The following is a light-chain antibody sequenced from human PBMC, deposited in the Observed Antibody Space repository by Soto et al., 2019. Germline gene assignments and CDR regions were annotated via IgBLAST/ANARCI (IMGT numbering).Light chain of an antibody. J-gene: IGKJ4*01. CDR2: EAS. Sequence: EIVLTQSPATLSLSPGERATLSCRASQSVSSYLAWYQQKPGQAPRLLIYEASNRATGIPPRFSGSGSGTDFTLTISSLEPGDFAVYSCQQRSNWPLTFGGGTKVEVK. CDR3: QQRSNWPLT. V-gene: IGKV3-11*01. CDR1: QSVSSY.